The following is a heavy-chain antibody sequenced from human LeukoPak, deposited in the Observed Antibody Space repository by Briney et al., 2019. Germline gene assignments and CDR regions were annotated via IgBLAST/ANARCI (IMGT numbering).Heavy chain of an antibody. CDR2: ISSRGGTT. D-gene: IGHD1-7*01. Sequence: PGGSLRLSCAASGFTFSNYEMNWVRQAPGKGLEWVSYISSRGGTTYYADSVKGRSTISRDNAKTSLYLQMSSLRAEDTAVYYCARETRFNWFDPWGQGTLVTVSS. CDR3: ARETRFNWFDP. V-gene: IGHV3-48*03. J-gene: IGHJ5*02. CDR1: GFTFSNYE.